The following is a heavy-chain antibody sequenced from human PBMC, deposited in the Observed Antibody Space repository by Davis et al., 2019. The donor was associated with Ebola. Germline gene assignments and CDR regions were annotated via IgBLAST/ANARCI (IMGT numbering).Heavy chain of an antibody. V-gene: IGHV3-30*02. J-gene: IGHJ1*01. CDR2: IRYDGSNK. D-gene: IGHD3-22*01. CDR1: GFTFSSYG. CDR3: VEDMIEEGLSSPHPDFQH. Sequence: PGGSLRLSCAASGFTFSSYGMHWVRQAPGKGLEWVAFIRYDGSNKYYADSVKGRFTISRDNPKSSLYLQMNSLRAEDTAVYYCVEDMIEEGLSSPHPDFQHWGQGTLVTVSS.